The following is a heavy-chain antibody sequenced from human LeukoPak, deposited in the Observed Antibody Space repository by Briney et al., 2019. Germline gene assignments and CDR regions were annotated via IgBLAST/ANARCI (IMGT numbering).Heavy chain of an antibody. CDR3: ARSDIVVVVAALWFDP. D-gene: IGHD2-15*01. CDR1: GYTLTELS. Sequence: ASVKVSCKVSGYTLTELSMHWVRQAPGKGLEWMGGFDPEDGETIYAQKFQGRVTMTEDTSTDTAYMELSSLRSDDTAVYYCARSDIVVVVAALWFDPWGQGTLVTVSS. CDR2: FDPEDGET. V-gene: IGHV1-24*01. J-gene: IGHJ5*02.